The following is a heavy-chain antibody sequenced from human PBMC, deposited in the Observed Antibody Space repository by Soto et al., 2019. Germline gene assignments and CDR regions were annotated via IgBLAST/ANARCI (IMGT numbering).Heavy chain of an antibody. CDR2: INPGGGST. J-gene: IGHJ4*02. D-gene: IGHD1-26*01. CDR1: GDSFTSYW. V-gene: IGHV1-46*03. Sequence: GESLKISCKGSGDSFTSYWISLVRQAPGQGLEWMGIINPGGGSTTYAQKFQGRVTMTRDTSTSTVYMELSSLRSEDTALYYCTRDGSFDYWGQGTLVTVSS. CDR3: TRDGSFDY.